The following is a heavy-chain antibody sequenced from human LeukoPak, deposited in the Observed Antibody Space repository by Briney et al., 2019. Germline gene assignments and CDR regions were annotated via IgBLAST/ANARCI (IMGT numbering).Heavy chain of an antibody. CDR3: AKDLGTYYYDSSGSGMDV. CDR1: GFTFDDYA. CDR2: ISRNSGSI. D-gene: IGHD3-22*01. V-gene: IGHV3-9*01. J-gene: IGHJ6*02. Sequence: LRLSCAASGFTFDDYAMHWVRQAPGKGLEWVSGISRNSGSIGYADSVKGRFTISRDNAKNSLYLQMNSLRAEDTALYYCAKDLGTYYYDSSGSGMDVWGQGTTVTVSS.